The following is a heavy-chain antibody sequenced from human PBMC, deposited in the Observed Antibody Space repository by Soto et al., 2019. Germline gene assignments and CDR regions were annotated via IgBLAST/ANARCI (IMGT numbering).Heavy chain of an antibody. CDR3: ARRTDYYASSGTFDY. CDR1: GGSLNIGTYY. V-gene: IGHV4-61*05. J-gene: IGHJ4*02. Sequence: ASGTLSLTCTVPGGSLNIGTYYWGWVRPPPGKRLEWIGEISHSGSTNYNPSLESRVTILVDKSKTKFSLNLSSVTAADTAVYYCARRTDYYASSGTFDYWGQGTLVTVSS. D-gene: IGHD3-22*01. CDR2: ISHSGST.